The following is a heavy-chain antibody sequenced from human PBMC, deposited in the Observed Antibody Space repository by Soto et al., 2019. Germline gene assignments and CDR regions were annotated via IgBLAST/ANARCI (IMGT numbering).Heavy chain of an antibody. CDR3: AKGPNYYDSSGYCRGGYYYYYGMDV. V-gene: IGHV3-23*01. CDR1: GFTFSSYA. CDR2: ISGSGGST. D-gene: IGHD3-22*01. J-gene: IGHJ6*02. Sequence: GGSLRLSCAASGFTFSSYAMSWVRQAPGKGLEWVSAISGSGGSTYYADSVKGRFTISRDNSKNTLYLQMNSLRAEDTAVYYCAKGPNYYDSSGYCRGGYYYYYGMDVWGQGTTVTVSS.